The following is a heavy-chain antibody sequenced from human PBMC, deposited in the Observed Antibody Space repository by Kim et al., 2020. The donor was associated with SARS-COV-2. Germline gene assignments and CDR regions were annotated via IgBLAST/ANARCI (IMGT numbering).Heavy chain of an antibody. D-gene: IGHD6-19*01. CDR3: AREAVAGSFDY. J-gene: IGHJ4*02. Sequence: NTRHSQKFQGRVSITRDTSATTAYLEVSGLISEDTAVYYCAREAVAGSFDYWGQGSLVTVSS. CDR2: NT. V-gene: IGHV1-3*01.